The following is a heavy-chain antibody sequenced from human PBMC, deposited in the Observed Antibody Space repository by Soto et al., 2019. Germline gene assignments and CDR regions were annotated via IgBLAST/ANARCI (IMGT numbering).Heavy chain of an antibody. CDR3: ARHSNWNGIDY. D-gene: IGHD1-20*01. CDR2: INPIFVTA. J-gene: IGHJ4*02. Sequence: SVKDSCKASGGTFSRYAISGVRQAPGQSHEWIGGINPIFVTANYTQKFQGRVTITEHESTSTAYVDLSSLRSEDTAVYYCARHSNWNGIDYWGQGTLVTVSS. CDR1: GGTFSRYA. V-gene: IGHV1-69*13.